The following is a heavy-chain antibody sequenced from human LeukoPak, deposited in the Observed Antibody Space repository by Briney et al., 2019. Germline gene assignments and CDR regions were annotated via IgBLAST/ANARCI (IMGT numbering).Heavy chain of an antibody. J-gene: IGHJ4*02. D-gene: IGHD4-17*01. CDR3: AKSRGTVTRNPFDY. CDR2: IRYDGSNK. CDR1: GFTFSSYG. V-gene: IGHV3-30*02. Sequence: GGSLRLSCAASGFTFSSYGMHWVRQAPGKGLEWVAFIRYDGSNKYYADSVKGRFTISRDNSKNTLYLQMNSLRAEDTAVYYCAKSRGTVTRNPFDYWGQGTLVTVSS.